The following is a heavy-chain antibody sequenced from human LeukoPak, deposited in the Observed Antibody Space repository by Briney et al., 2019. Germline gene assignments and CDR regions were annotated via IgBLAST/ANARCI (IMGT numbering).Heavy chain of an antibody. Sequence: PGGSLRLSCAASGFTFSSYSMNWVRQAPGKGLEWVSCISSGSSYIYYADSVKGRFTISRDNAKNSLYLQMNSLRAEDTAVYYCARLLGGTMVRGVPWDGMDVWGQGTTVIVSS. V-gene: IGHV3-21*01. CDR2: ISSGSSYI. J-gene: IGHJ6*02. CDR1: GFTFSSYS. D-gene: IGHD3-10*01. CDR3: ARLLGGTMVRGVPWDGMDV.